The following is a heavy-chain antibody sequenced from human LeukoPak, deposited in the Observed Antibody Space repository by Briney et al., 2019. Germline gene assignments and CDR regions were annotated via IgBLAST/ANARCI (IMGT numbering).Heavy chain of an antibody. J-gene: IGHJ4*02. V-gene: IGHV3-53*01. CDR3: ARAGDYYDSSGYYEAGDY. CDR1: GFTVSSNY. Sequence: GGSLRLSCAASGFTVSSNYMSWVRQAPGKGLEWVSVIYSGGSTYYADSVKGRFTISRDNAKNTLYLQMNSLRAEDTAVYYCARAGDYYDSSGYYEAGDYWGQGTLVTVSS. D-gene: IGHD3-22*01. CDR2: IYSGGST.